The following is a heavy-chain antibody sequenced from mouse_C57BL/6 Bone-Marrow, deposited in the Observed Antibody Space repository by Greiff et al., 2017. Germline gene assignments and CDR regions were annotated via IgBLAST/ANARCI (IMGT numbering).Heavy chain of an antibody. J-gene: IGHJ2*01. CDR1: GYTFTSYW. D-gene: IGHD2-1*01. CDR3: ARGLLLQGYFDY. CDR2: IDPSDSYT. V-gene: IGHV1-69*01. Sequence: QVQLKQPGAELVMPGASVKLSCKASGYTFTSYWMHWVKQRPGQGLEWIGEIDPSDSYTNYNQKFKGKSTLTVDKSSSTAYMQLSSLTSEDSAVYYCARGLLLQGYFDYWGQGTTLTVSS.